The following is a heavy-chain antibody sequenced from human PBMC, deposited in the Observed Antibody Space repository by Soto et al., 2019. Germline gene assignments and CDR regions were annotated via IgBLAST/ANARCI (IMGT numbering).Heavy chain of an antibody. CDR3: TTAGIAVAGYYYYYGMDV. V-gene: IGHV3-15*01. D-gene: IGHD6-19*01. J-gene: IGHJ6*02. Sequence: GSLRLSCAASGFTFSNAWMSWVRQAPGKGLEWVGRIKSKTDGGTTDYAAPVKGRFTISRDDSKNTLYLQMNSLKTEDTAVYYCTTAGIAVAGYYYYYGMDVWGQGTTVTVSS. CDR1: GFTFSNAW. CDR2: IKSKTDGGTT.